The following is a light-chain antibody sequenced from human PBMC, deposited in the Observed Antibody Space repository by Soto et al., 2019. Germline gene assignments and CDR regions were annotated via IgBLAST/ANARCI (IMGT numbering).Light chain of an antibody. V-gene: IGLV1-51*01. Sequence: QSVLTQPPSVSAAPGQKVTISCSGSSSNIGSKYVSWYQQFPGTAPKLLIYDDHERPSGIPDRFSGSKSGTSATLDITGLQTGDEADYYCGTWDNSLSAGVFGGGTKLTVL. CDR3: GTWDNSLSAGV. J-gene: IGLJ2*01. CDR1: SSNIGSKY. CDR2: DDH.